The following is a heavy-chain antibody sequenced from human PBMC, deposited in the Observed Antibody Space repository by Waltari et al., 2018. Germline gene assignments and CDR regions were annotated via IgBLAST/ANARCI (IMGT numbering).Heavy chain of an antibody. V-gene: IGHV3-74*03. J-gene: IGHJ6*02. CDR2: ISTDASDT. Sequence: EEQLVESGGGLVQPGDSLRLSCAASGFTFSSFCINWVCHPPGKGPLWVSRISTDASDTTYADSVKGRFTIARDNARNTLYLQMNRLRAEDTAVYFCARVSRRTYRSPVPGRHYYYGMDVWGQGTTVTVSS. D-gene: IGHD1-1*01. CDR1: GFTFSSFC. CDR3: ARVSRRTYRSPVPGRHYYYGMDV.